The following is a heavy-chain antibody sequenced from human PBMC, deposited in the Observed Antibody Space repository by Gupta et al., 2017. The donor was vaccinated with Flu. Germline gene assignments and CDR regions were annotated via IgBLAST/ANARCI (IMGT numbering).Heavy chain of an antibody. CDR2: ISSSGNTI. CDR1: GFTFRNFE. J-gene: IGHJ6*04. CDR3: AREGMDV. Sequence: GSGFTFRNFEMNWVSQAPGKGLEWVSYISSSGNTIYYADSGKGRFIISRDSARNSLYLQMDSLRAEDTAVYYCAREGMDVWGKGTTVNVSS. V-gene: IGHV3-48*03.